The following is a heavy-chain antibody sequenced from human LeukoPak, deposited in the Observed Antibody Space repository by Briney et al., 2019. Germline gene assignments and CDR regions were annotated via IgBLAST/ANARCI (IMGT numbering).Heavy chain of an antibody. V-gene: IGHV5-51*01. J-gene: IGHJ4*02. CDR2: IYPGDSDT. Sequence: GASLQISCKGSGSTFTNSWIGWVRPPPGKGLGWMGSIYPGDSDTRYNPSFQGQVTISVDKSISTAYLQWSSLQASNAAMYYCAIRAYSYEYFDFWGQGTLVTVSS. D-gene: IGHD5-18*01. CDR1: GSTFTNSW. CDR3: AIRAYSYEYFDF.